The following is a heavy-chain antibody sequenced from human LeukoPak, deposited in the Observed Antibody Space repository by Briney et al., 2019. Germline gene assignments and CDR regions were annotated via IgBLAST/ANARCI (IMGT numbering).Heavy chain of an antibody. CDR3: ARDRITNSGWYKDY. CDR2: TSYDGSNK. V-gene: IGHV3-30-3*01. CDR1: GFTFSGYA. D-gene: IGHD6-19*01. J-gene: IGHJ4*02. Sequence: PGRSLRLSCAASGFTFSGYAMHWVRQAPGKGLEWVAMTSYDGSNKNYADSVKGRFTISRDNSKNTLYLQMNSLRPEDTAVYYCARDRITNSGWYKDYWGQGTLVTVSS.